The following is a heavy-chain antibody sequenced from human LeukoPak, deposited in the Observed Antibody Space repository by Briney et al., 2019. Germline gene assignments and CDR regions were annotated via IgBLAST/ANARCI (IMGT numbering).Heavy chain of an antibody. J-gene: IGHJ4*02. CDR2: IYYSGST. CDR3: ARVRRAQWFGVAFDY. CDR1: GGSISSYY. V-gene: IGHV4-59*01. Sequence: SETLSLTCTVSGGSISSYYWSWIRQPPGKGLEWIGYIYYSGSTNYNPSLKSRVTISVDTSKNQFSLKLSSVTAADTAVYYCARVRRAQWFGVAFDYWGQGTLVTVSS. D-gene: IGHD3-10*01.